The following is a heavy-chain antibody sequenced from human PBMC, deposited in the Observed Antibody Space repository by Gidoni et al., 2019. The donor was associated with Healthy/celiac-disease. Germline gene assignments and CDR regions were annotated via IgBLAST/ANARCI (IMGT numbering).Heavy chain of an antibody. Sequence: QLQLQESGPGLVKPSETLSLTCTVSGGSISSSSYYWGWIRQPPGKGLEWIGSIYYSGSTYYNPSLKSRVTISVDTSKNQFSLKLSSVTAADTAVYYCARLDYYDSSGSVAFDIWGQGTMVTVSS. CDR2: IYYSGST. CDR3: ARLDYYDSSGSVAFDI. V-gene: IGHV4-39*01. D-gene: IGHD3-22*01. J-gene: IGHJ3*02. CDR1: GGSISSSSYY.